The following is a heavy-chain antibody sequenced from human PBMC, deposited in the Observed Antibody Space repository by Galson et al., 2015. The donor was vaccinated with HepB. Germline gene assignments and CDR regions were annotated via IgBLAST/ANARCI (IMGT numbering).Heavy chain of an antibody. V-gene: IGHV3-74*01. D-gene: IGHD6-19*01. CDR2: INSDGSST. CDR1: GFTFSSYW. CDR3: ARGIAVAGTGLGY. J-gene: IGHJ4*02. Sequence: SLRLSCAASGFTFSSYWMHWVRQAPGKGLVWVSRINSDGSSTSYADSVKGRFTISRDNAKNTLYLQMNSLRAEDTAVYYCARGIAVAGTGLGYWGQGTLVTVSS.